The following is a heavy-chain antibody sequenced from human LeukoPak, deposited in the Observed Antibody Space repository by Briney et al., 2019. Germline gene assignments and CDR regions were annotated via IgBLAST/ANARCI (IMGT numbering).Heavy chain of an antibody. D-gene: IGHD2-2*01. V-gene: IGHV3-23*01. CDR3: AKDGGVVVVPAAPGPFDY. CDR2: ISGSGGST. Sequence: PGGSLRLSCAASGFTFSSYAMSWVRQAPGKGLEWVSAISGSGGSTYYADSVKGRFTISRDNSKNTLYLQMNSLRAEDTAVYYCAKDGGVVVVPAAPGPFDYWGQGTLVTVSS. CDR1: GFTFSSYA. J-gene: IGHJ4*02.